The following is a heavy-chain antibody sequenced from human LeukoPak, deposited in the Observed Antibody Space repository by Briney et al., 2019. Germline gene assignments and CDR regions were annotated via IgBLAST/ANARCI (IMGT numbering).Heavy chain of an antibody. D-gene: IGHD3-3*01. CDR1: GFTVSSNY. CDR2: IYSGGST. V-gene: IGHV3-53*01. Sequence: GGSLRLSCAASGFTVSSNYMSWVRQAPGKGVEWVSVIYSGGSTYYADSVKGRFTISRDNSKNTLYLQMNSLRAEDTAVYYCNYDFWSGNDYWGQGTLVTVSS. CDR3: NYDFWSGNDY. J-gene: IGHJ4*02.